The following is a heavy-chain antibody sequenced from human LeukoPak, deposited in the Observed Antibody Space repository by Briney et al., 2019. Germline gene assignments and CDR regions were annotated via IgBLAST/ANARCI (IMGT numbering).Heavy chain of an antibody. CDR2: IYYSGST. V-gene: IGHV4-30-4*08. CDR3: ARVNLHDYGAHFDY. Sequence: SETLSLTCTVSGGSISSGDYYWSWIRQPPGKGLEWIGYIYYSGSTYYNPSLKSRVTISVDTSKNQFSLKLSSVTAVDTAVYYCARVNLHDYGAHFDYWGQGTLVTVSS. CDR1: GGSISSGDYY. J-gene: IGHJ4*02. D-gene: IGHD4-17*01.